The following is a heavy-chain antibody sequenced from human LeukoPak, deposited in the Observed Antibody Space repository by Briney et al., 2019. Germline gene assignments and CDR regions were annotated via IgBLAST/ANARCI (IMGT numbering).Heavy chain of an antibody. Sequence: SETLSLTCAVSGDSFSSFYWSWVRQSAGKGLEWIGRIYSKGTTNYNLSLKSRVTISLDQSKNQFSLYLSSVTAADTAVYYCARLRYTGTSQYYFDSWGQGFLVTVSS. CDR2: IYSKGTT. J-gene: IGHJ4*02. CDR3: ARLRYTGTSQYYFDS. V-gene: IGHV4-4*07. CDR1: GDSFSSFY. D-gene: IGHD1-26*01.